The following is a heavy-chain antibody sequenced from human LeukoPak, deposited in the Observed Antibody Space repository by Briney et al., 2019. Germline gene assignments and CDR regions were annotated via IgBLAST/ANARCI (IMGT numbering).Heavy chain of an antibody. Sequence: GGSLRLSCAASGFTFSTYWMSWVRQAPGKGLEWVSYISGGETSIYYAVSVKGRFTISRDNGNLYLQMSSLRAEDTAVYYCARISGVTIRYWGQGTLVTVSS. J-gene: IGHJ4*02. CDR3: ARISGVTIRY. CDR1: GFTFSTYW. V-gene: IGHV3-48*04. D-gene: IGHD4-17*01. CDR2: ISGGETSI.